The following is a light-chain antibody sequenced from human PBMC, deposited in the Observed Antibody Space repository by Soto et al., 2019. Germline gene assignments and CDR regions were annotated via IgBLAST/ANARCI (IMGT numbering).Light chain of an antibody. V-gene: IGKV3-15*01. CDR1: QSVSSD. Sequence: EIVMSQSPATLSVSPGERATLSCRASQSVSSDLAWYHQKPGQAPRLLIYGASTRATGIPARFSGSGSGTEFTLSINSLQSEDFAVYYCQQYNNWPRTFGQGTNVEIK. CDR2: GAS. CDR3: QQYNNWPRT. J-gene: IGKJ1*01.